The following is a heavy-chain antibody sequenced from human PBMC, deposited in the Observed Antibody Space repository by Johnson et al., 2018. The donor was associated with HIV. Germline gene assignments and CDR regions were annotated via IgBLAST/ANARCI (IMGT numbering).Heavy chain of an antibody. CDR3: AEDTGALDI. CDR1: GFTFSSYD. J-gene: IGHJ3*02. D-gene: IGHD4-17*01. Sequence: VQLVESGGGLVQPGGSLRLSCAASGFTFSSYDMHWVRHATGKGLEWVSAIGSAGDTYYPGSVKGRFTIDRDKSKNTLYLQMNSLRAEDTAVYYCAEDTGALDIGGQGTMVTVSS. CDR2: IGSAGDT. V-gene: IGHV3-13*01.